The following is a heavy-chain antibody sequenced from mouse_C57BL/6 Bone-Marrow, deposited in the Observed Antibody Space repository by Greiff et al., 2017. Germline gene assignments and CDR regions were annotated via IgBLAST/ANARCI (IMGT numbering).Heavy chain of an antibody. CDR3: TALYYDYDVWFAY. CDR2: ISLKSDNYAT. J-gene: IGHJ3*01. CDR1: GFTFSNYW. V-gene: IGHV6-3*01. Sequence: EVHLVESGGGLVQPGGSMKLSCVASGFTFSNYWMNWVRQSPEKGLEWVAQISLKSDNYATHYAESGKGRFTISRDNYKRSVYLQMNNLKAEDTGIYYTTALYYDYDVWFAYWGQGTLVTVSA. D-gene: IGHD2-4*01.